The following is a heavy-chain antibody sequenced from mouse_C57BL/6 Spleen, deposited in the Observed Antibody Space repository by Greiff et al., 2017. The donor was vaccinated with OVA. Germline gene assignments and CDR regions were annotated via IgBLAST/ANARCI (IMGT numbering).Heavy chain of an antibody. CDR2: ISSGGDYI. CDR3: TRGTTVVEYYAMDY. CDR1: GFTFSSYA. J-gene: IGHJ4*01. V-gene: IGHV5-9-1*02. Sequence: DVHLVESGEGLVKPGGSLKLSCAASGFTFSSYAMSWVRQTPEKRLEWVAYISSGGDYIYYADTVKGRFTISRDNARNTLYLQMSSLKSEDTAMYYSTRGTTVVEYYAMDYWGQGTSVTVSS. D-gene: IGHD1-1*01.